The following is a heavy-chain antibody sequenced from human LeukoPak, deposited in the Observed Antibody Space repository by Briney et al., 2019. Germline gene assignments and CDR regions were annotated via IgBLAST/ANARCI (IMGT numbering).Heavy chain of an antibody. CDR3: XRILLAAGAFDI. CDR2: ISSSSNTI. CDR1: GFTFSSYS. V-gene: IGHV3-48*01. D-gene: IGHD2-15*01. J-gene: IGHJ3*02. Sequence: GGSLRLSCAASGFTFSSYSMNWVRQAPGKGMEWVSYISSSSNTIYYADSVKGRFTISRDNAKNSLYLQMNSLRAEDTAVYYCXRILLAAGAFDIWGQGTMVTVSS.